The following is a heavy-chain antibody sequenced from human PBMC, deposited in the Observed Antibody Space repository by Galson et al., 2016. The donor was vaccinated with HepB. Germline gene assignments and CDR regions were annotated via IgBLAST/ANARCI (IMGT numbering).Heavy chain of an antibody. D-gene: IGHD3-9*01. CDR3: ANDWYGYMAY. CDR2: ITSSSSVT. Sequence: SLRLSCADSGFTFSIYSMNWVRQAPGKGLEWISHITSSSSVTYYADSVKGRFTISRDNAKKSLYLQMNSLRDEDTAVYYCANDWYGYMAYWGQGTLVTDSS. J-gene: IGHJ4*02. V-gene: IGHV3-48*02. CDR1: GFTFSIYS.